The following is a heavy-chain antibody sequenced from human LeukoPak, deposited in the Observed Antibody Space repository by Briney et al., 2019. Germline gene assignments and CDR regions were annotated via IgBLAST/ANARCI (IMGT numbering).Heavy chain of an antibody. J-gene: IGHJ2*01. D-gene: IGHD3/OR15-3a*01. V-gene: IGHV3-23*01. Sequence: GGSLRLSCAASGFILTNYGMTWVRQAPGKGLQWVSTISSSGDSTYYANSVKGRFTISRDNSKNTVYLQMNSQRAEDTAVYYCAKDPSVLGTGWYFDLWGRGTLVTVSS. CDR3: AKDPSVLGTGWYFDL. CDR1: GFILTNYG. CDR2: ISSSGDST.